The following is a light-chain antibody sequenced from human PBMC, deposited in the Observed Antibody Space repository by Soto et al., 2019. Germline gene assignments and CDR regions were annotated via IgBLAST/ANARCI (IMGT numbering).Light chain of an antibody. J-gene: IGKJ2*01. CDR1: QNVNSN. V-gene: IGKV3-15*01. Sequence: EIAMTQSPATLSVSPGQRATLSCRASQNVNSNLAWYQQKPGHAPSLLLYNVSTRATGFPARFSGSGSGTEITLTISSLQSEDSAIYYCQQYNTFNTFGQGTKLEIK. CDR3: QQYNTFNT. CDR2: NVS.